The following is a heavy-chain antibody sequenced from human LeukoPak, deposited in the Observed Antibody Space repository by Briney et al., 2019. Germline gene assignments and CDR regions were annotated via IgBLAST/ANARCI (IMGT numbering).Heavy chain of an antibody. Sequence: GGSLRLSCLVSGSTFSRYWMNWVRQVPGKGLEWVANINQDGSKKYYVESVRGRFSISRDNAKNSVYLEMNSLRAEDTAVYYCVWKMDVWGQGTTVTVSS. D-gene: IGHD1-1*01. CDR2: INQDGSKK. CDR1: GSTFSRYW. V-gene: IGHV3-7*01. J-gene: IGHJ6*02. CDR3: VWKMDV.